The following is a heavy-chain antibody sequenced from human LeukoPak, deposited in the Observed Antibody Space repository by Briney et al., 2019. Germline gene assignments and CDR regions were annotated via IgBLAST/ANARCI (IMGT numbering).Heavy chain of an antibody. D-gene: IGHD4-23*01. CDR2: ISSSGSTI. J-gene: IGHJ4*02. V-gene: IGHV3-11*04. CDR1: GFTFSDYY. CDR3: TREQDREAAATVVGDY. Sequence: PGGSLRLSCAASGFTFSDYYMSWIRQAPGKGLEWVSYISSSGSTIYYADSVKGRFTISRDNAKNSLYLQMNSLRAEDTAVYYCTREQDREAAATVVGDYRGQGTLVTVSS.